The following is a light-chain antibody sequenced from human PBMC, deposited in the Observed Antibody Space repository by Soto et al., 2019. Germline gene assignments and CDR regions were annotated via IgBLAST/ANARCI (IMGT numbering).Light chain of an antibody. Sequence: QSVLTQPASVSGSPGQSFTISCTGTSSDVGNYNLVSWYQQYPGKAPKLIIYEVTKRPSGVSTRFSGSKSGNTASLTISGLQAEDEADYYCCSYAGSAAWVFGGGTKLTVL. J-gene: IGLJ3*02. CDR2: EVT. CDR1: SSDVGNYNL. V-gene: IGLV2-23*02. CDR3: CSYAGSAAWV.